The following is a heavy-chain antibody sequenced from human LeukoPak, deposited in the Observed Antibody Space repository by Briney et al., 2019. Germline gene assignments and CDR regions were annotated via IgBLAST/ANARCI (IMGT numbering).Heavy chain of an antibody. V-gene: IGHV1-2*02. Sequence: ASVKVSCKDSGYTFTGYYMHWVRQAPGQGLEWMGWINPNSGGTNYAQKFQGRVTMTRDTSISTAYMELSRLRSDDTAVYYCARDLEYSSSSPWFDPWGQGTLVTVSS. CDR3: ARDLEYSSSSPWFDP. J-gene: IGHJ5*02. D-gene: IGHD6-6*01. CDR2: INPNSGGT. CDR1: GYTFTGYY.